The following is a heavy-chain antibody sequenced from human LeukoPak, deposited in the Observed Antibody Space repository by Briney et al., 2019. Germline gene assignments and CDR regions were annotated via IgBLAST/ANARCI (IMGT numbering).Heavy chain of an antibody. CDR1: GYTFTSYY. CDR3: ARERPAHDAFDI. CDR2: INPSGGNT. D-gene: IGHD1-1*01. V-gene: IGHV1-46*01. Sequence: ASVKVSCKASGYTFTSYYMHWVRQAPGQGLEWMGIINPSGGNTSYAQKFQGRVTMTRDTSTSTVYMELSSLRSEDTAVYYCARERPAHDAFDIWGQGTMVTVSS. J-gene: IGHJ3*02.